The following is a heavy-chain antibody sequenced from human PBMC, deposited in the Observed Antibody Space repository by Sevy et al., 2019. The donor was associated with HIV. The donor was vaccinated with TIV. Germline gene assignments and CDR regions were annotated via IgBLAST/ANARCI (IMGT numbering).Heavy chain of an antibody. V-gene: IGHV6-1*01. Sequence: SQTLSLTCAISGDSVSSNSAAWDWIRQSPSRGLEWLGRTFYMSKWYSDYAVSVKSRITINADTSKNQFSLQLNSVTPEDTAVYFCARDMNSSSGPYYYYYMDVWGKGTTVTVSS. CDR1: GDSVSSNSAA. CDR3: ARDMNSSSGPYYYYYMDV. CDR2: TFYMSKWYS. J-gene: IGHJ6*03. D-gene: IGHD6-6*01.